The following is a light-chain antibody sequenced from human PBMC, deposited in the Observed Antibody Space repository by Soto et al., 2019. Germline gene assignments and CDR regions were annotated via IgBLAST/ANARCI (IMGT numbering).Light chain of an antibody. CDR2: EAT. Sequence: QSALTQPASVSGSPGQSITISCTGTSSDVGTYDLVSWYQHHTGASPKLMIYEATRRPSGISNRFSGSKSGNTASLTISGLQAEDEADYDCVSFAGSNSWVFCGGTKLTVL. CDR3: VSFAGSNSWV. J-gene: IGLJ3*02. V-gene: IGLV2-23*01. CDR1: SSDVGTYDL.